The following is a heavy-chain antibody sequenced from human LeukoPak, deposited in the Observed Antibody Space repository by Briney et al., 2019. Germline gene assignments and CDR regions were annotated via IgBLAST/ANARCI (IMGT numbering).Heavy chain of an antibody. Sequence: SVKVSCKASGGTFSSYAISWVRQAPGQGLEWMGGIIPIFGTANYAQKFQGRVTITADESTSTAYMELSSLRSEDTAVYYCAIAYSGSYYSRGYFDYWGQGTLVTVSS. D-gene: IGHD1-26*01. J-gene: IGHJ4*02. CDR2: IIPIFGTA. V-gene: IGHV1-69*01. CDR3: AIAYSGSYYSRGYFDY. CDR1: GGTFSSYA.